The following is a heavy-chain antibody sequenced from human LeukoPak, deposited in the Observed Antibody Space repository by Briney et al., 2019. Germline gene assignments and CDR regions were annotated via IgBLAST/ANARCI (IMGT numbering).Heavy chain of an antibody. Sequence: ASVKVSCKASGGTFSSYAISWVRQAPGQGLEWMGGIIPIFGTANYAQKFQGRVTMTRAMSTSTVYMELSSLRSEDTAVYYCARGWGSYSISYWGQGTLVTVSS. CDR1: GGTFSSYA. CDR3: ARGWGSYSISY. V-gene: IGHV1-69*05. CDR2: IIPIFGTA. J-gene: IGHJ4*02. D-gene: IGHD1-26*01.